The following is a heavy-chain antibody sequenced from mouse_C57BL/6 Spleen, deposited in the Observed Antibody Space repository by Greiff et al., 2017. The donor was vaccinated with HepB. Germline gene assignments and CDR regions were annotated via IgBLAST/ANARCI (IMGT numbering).Heavy chain of an antibody. J-gene: IGHJ1*03. V-gene: IGHV5-4*01. CDR2: ISDGGSYT. D-gene: IGHD1-1*01. CDR3: ARDAAGSSYSRYLDV. Sequence: EVMLVESGGGLVKPGGSLKLSCAASGFTFSSYAMSWVRQTPEKRLEWVATISDGGSYTYYPDNVKGRFTISRDNAKNNLYLQMSHLKSEDTAMYYCARDAAGSSYSRYLDVWGTGTTVTVSS. CDR1: GFTFSSYA.